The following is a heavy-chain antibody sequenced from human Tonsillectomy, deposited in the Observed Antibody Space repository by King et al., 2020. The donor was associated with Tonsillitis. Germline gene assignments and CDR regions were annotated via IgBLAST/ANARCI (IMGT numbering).Heavy chain of an antibody. D-gene: IGHD1-26*01. Sequence: VQLVESGGGLVQPGGSLRLSCAASGFTFSSYAMSWVRQAPGKGLEWVSAISGSGGSTYYADSVKGRFTISRDNSKNTLYLQMNSLRAEDTAVYYCARHLNSGSYTDITYYYGMDVWGQGTTVTVSS. V-gene: IGHV3-23*04. CDR1: GFTFSSYA. CDR3: ARHLNSGSYTDITYYYGMDV. J-gene: IGHJ6*02. CDR2: ISGSGGST.